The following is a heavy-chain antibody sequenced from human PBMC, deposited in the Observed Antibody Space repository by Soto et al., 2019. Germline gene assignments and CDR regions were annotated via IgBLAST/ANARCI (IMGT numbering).Heavy chain of an antibody. D-gene: IGHD2-8*02. J-gene: IGHJ4*02. V-gene: IGHV4-34*01. Sequence: SETLSLTCAVYGGSFSGYYWTWIRQPPGTGLEWIGEINHSGSTNYNPSLKSRATISVDTSKNQFSLKLTSVTAADTAVYYCARDNITGLFDYWGQGTLVTVSS. CDR1: GGSFSGYY. CDR2: INHSGST. CDR3: ARDNITGLFDY.